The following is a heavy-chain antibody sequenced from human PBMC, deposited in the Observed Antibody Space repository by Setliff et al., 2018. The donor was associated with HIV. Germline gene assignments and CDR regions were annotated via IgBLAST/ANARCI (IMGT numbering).Heavy chain of an antibody. CDR1: GESFSGFY. D-gene: IGHD2-21*01. J-gene: IGHJ4*02. V-gene: IGHV4-34*01. Sequence: SETLSLTCAVYGESFSGFYWTWIRQPPGKGLEWIGDINHSGRTNYNPSLKSRVTISVDTSKNQFSLKLTSMTAADTAVYYCALRRYSSRARFDSWGQGTLVTVSS. CDR2: INHSGRT. CDR3: ALRRYSSRARFDS.